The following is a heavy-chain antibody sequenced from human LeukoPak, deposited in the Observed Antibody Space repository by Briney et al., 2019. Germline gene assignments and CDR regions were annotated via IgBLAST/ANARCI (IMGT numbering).Heavy chain of an antibody. Sequence: PSETLSLTCAVYGGSFSDNYWTWIRQSPGKGLEWIGEINKSGSTNYNPSLKSRVTMSIDTSNNRFSLKLSSVTAADTAMYYCARKRKVVRGVIRTYYYYYCMDVWGKGTTVIVSS. CDR1: GGSFSDNY. J-gene: IGHJ6*03. D-gene: IGHD3-10*01. V-gene: IGHV4-34*01. CDR2: INKSGST. CDR3: ARKRKVVRGVIRTYYYYYCMDV.